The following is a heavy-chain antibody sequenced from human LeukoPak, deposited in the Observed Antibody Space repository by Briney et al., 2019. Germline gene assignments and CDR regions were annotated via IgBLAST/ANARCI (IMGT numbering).Heavy chain of an antibody. V-gene: IGHV1-18*01. Sequence: ASVKVSCKASGYTFTSYDINWVRQAPGQGLEWMGWISAYNGNTNYAQKLQGRVTMTTDTSTSTAYMELRSLRSDDTAVYYCARDSSDHYFDYWGQGTLVTVSS. D-gene: IGHD6-19*01. CDR2: ISAYNGNT. CDR1: GYTFTSYD. CDR3: ARDSSDHYFDY. J-gene: IGHJ4*02.